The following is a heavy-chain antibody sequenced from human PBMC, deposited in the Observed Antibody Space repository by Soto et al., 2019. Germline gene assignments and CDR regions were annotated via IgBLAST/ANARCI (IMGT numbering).Heavy chain of an antibody. CDR1: GYFISSGYY. Sequence: SETLSLTCVVSGYFISSGYYWGWIRQPPGKGLEWIGTIYHSGHTYYNPSLESRVTISVDTSKNQFSLNLSSVTTADTAVYYCARDRSQDYDSSGLFDYWGQGTLVTVPQ. CDR2: IYHSGHT. CDR3: ARDRSQDYDSSGLFDY. V-gene: IGHV4-38-2*02. D-gene: IGHD3-22*01. J-gene: IGHJ4*02.